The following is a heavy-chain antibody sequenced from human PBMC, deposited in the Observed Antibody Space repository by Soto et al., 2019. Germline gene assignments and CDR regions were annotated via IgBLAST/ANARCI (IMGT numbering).Heavy chain of an antibody. V-gene: IGHV1-18*01. J-gene: IGHJ6*02. CDR2: ISAYNGNT. CDR1: GYTFTSYG. Sequence: KKIVASVKVSCKASGYTFTSYGISWVRQAPGQGLEWMGWISAYNGNTNYAQKLQGRVTMTTDTSTSTAYMELRSLRSDDTAVYYCANLGGWYLNYYYGMDVWGQGTTVTVSS. D-gene: IGHD2-15*01. CDR3: ANLGGWYLNYYYGMDV.